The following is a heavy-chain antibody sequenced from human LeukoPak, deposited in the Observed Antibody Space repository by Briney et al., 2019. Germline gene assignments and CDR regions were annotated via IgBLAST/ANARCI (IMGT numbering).Heavy chain of an antibody. V-gene: IGHV1-69*04. Sequence: SVKVSCKASGGTFSSYAISWVRQAPGQGLEWMGRIIPILGIANYAQKFQGRVTITADKSTSTAYMEVSSLRSEDTAVYYCAREVAYYGSGSRPEFDYWGQGTLVTVSS. D-gene: IGHD3-10*01. CDR2: IIPILGIA. CDR1: GGTFSSYA. J-gene: IGHJ4*02. CDR3: AREVAYYGSGSRPEFDY.